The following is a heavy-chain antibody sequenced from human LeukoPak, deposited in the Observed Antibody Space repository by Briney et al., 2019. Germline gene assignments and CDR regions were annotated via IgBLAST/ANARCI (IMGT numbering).Heavy chain of an antibody. V-gene: IGHV1-69*13. CDR2: IIPVFGQE. Sequence: SVKVSCKASGYTFTSYGISWVRQAPGQGLEWMGWIIPVFGQEKYAQKFQGRVTINADESASTVYMELRSLRSEDTAVYYCAKGASSWGQGTLVTVS. J-gene: IGHJ5*02. CDR3: AKGASS. CDR1: GYTFTSYG.